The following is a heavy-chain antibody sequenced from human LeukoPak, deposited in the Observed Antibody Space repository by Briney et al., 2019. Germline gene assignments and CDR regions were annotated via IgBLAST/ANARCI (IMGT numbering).Heavy chain of an antibody. V-gene: IGHV3-53*01. Sequence: GGSLRLSCAASGFTVSSNYMSWVRQAPGKGLEWVSVIYSGGSTYYADSVKGRFTISRDNSKNTLHLQMNSLRAEDTALYYFARDLAAAGDYWGQGTLVTVSS. CDR1: GFTVSSNY. D-gene: IGHD6-13*01. J-gene: IGHJ4*02. CDR3: ARDLAAAGDY. CDR2: IYSGGST.